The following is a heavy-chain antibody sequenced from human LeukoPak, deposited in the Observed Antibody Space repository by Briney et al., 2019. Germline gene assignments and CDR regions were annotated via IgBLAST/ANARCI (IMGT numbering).Heavy chain of an antibody. J-gene: IGHJ4*02. CDR2: INSNSGGT. CDR1: GYTFIHYF. D-gene: IGHD7-27*01. CDR3: ARDLSSTSNWELDY. V-gene: IGHV1-2*06. Sequence: ASVKVSCKXSGYTFIHYFIHWVRQAPRQGLEWMGRINSNSGGTEYTQKFQGRVTMTRDTSITTVYMELSSLTSDDTAVYYCARDLSSTSNWELDYWGQGTLVTVSS.